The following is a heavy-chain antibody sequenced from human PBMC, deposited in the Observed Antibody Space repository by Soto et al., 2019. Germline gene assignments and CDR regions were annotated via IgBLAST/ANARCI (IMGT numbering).Heavy chain of an antibody. CDR1: GGSISGYY. V-gene: IGHV4-59*12. CDR2: IYDSGSP. Sequence: PSETLSLTCAVSGGSISGYYWSWIRQPPGKGLEWIGYIYDSGSPNYNPSLKSRVTISIDTSKNQFSLRLSSVTAVDTAVYYCARSEIQGPIDYWGQGTLVTVSS. J-gene: IGHJ4*02. CDR3: ARSEIQGPIDY.